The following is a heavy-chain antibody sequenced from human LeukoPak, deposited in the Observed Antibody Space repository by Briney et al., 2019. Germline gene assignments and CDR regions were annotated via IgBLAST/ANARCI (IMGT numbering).Heavy chain of an antibody. V-gene: IGHV4-59*08. Sequence: SETLSLTCTVSGGSISSYYWSWIRQPPGKGLEWIGYIYYSGSTNYNPSHKSRVTISIDTTKNQFSLKLTSVTAADTAVYYCARLLGPLDYVWGSSRSKWGQGTLVTVSS. CDR3: ARLLGPLDYVWGSSRSK. CDR1: GGSISSYY. CDR2: IYYSGST. J-gene: IGHJ4*02. D-gene: IGHD3-16*02.